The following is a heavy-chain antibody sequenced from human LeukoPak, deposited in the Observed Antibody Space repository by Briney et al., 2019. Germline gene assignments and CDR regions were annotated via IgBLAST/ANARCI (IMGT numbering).Heavy chain of an antibody. CDR3: ARRSLELDY. V-gene: IGHV3-30-3*01. CDR1: GFTFSSYA. Sequence: PGRSLRLSCAASGFTFSSYAIHWVRQAPGKGLEWVAVISSDGSNTYYADSVKGRFTISRDNAKNSLYLQMNSLRVEDTAVYYCARRSLELDYWGQGTLVTVSS. CDR2: ISSDGSNT. J-gene: IGHJ4*02. D-gene: IGHD1-1*01.